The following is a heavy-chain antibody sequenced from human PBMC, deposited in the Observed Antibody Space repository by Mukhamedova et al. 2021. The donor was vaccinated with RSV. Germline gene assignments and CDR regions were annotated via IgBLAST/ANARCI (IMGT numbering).Heavy chain of an antibody. J-gene: IGHJ4*02. D-gene: IGHD3-10*01. CDR2: IRSDGSNK. V-gene: IGHV3-30*02. Sequence: GLEWMAFIRSDGSNKDYADSVKGRFTISRDNSKNTLYLQMDSLRPEDTAVYYCAKDRDGGAYYFDYWGKGTLVTVSS. CDR3: AKDRDGGAYYFDY.